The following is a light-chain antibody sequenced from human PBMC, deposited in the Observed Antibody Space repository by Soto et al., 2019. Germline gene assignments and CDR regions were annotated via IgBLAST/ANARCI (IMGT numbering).Light chain of an antibody. J-gene: IGKJ1*01. CDR1: QTVGSSY. CDR2: GAS. CDR3: QHYGSSPPWT. Sequence: DIVLTQSPATLSLSPGDRATLSCRASQTVGSSYLAWYQQKPGQAPRLFIYGASSRATGVPDRFSGSGSGTDFTLIISRLEPEDVAVYYCQHYGSSPPWTFGQGTKVDFK. V-gene: IGKV3-20*01.